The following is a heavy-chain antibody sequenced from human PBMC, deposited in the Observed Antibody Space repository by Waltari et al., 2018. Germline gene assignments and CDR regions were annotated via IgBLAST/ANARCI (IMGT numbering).Heavy chain of an antibody. CDR1: GGTFSSYA. V-gene: IGHV1-69*04. CDR2: IIPILGIA. Sequence: QVQLVQSGAEVKKPGSSVKVSCKASGGTFSSYAISWVRQAPGQGLEWMGGIIPILGIANYAQKFQGRVTSTADESTSTAYMELSSLRSEDTAVYYCARAPRYCSSTSCYGAPDYWGQGTLVTVSS. CDR3: ARAPRYCSSTSCYGAPDY. J-gene: IGHJ4*02. D-gene: IGHD2-2*01.